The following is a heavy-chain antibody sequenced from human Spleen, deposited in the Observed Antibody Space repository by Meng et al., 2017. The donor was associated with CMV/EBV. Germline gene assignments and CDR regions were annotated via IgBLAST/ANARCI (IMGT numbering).Heavy chain of an antibody. CDR3: ARGVRGATKMYYFDY. V-gene: IGHV4-59*01. J-gene: IGHJ4*02. D-gene: IGHD1-26*01. CDR1: GGSITSYY. CDR2: IYYSGST. Sequence: SETLSLTCTVSGGSITSYYWSWIRQPPGKGLEWIGYIYYSGSTKYKPSLKSRVTISLDMSKNQFSLKLSAVTAADTAVYYCARGVRGATKMYYFDYWGQGTLVTVSS.